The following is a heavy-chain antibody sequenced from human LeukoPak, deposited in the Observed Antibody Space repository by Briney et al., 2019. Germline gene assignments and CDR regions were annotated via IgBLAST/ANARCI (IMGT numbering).Heavy chain of an antibody. D-gene: IGHD6-19*01. CDR2: IYYSGST. Sequence: SETLSLTCTVSGGSISSYYWSWIRQPPGKGLEWIGYIYYSGSTSYNPSLKSRVTISVDTSKNQFSLKLSSVTAADTAVYYCASRAVGGSFDYWGQGTLVTVSS. J-gene: IGHJ4*02. CDR3: ASRAVGGSFDY. V-gene: IGHV4-59*01. CDR1: GGSISSYY.